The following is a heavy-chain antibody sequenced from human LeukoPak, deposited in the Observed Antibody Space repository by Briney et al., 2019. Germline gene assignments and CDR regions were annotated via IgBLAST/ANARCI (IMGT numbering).Heavy chain of an antibody. CDR3: ARGPSIAAAGTGDY. CDR1: GFTVSSNY. V-gene: IGHV3-53*01. Sequence: GGSLRLSCAASGFTVSSNYMSWVRQAPGKGLEWVPVIYSGGSTYYEDSVKGRFTISRDNSKNTLYLQMNSLRAEDTAVYYCARGPSIAAAGTGDYWGQGTLVTVSS. D-gene: IGHD6-13*01. CDR2: IYSGGST. J-gene: IGHJ4*02.